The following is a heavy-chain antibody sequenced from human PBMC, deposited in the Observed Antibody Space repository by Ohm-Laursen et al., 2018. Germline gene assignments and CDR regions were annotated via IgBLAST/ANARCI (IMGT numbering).Heavy chain of an antibody. D-gene: IGHD6-19*01. Sequence: GSLRLSCAASGFTFRNHYMTWVRQAPGKGLQWVANINPDGSGKSYVDSVKGRFTISRDNAKDSLYLQMDSLRAEDTAVYFCARFTSSSVPVAGWAIDYWGQGTLVTVSS. CDR3: ARFTSSSVPVAGWAIDY. J-gene: IGHJ4*01. CDR1: GFTFRNHY. CDR2: INPDGSGK. V-gene: IGHV3-7*01.